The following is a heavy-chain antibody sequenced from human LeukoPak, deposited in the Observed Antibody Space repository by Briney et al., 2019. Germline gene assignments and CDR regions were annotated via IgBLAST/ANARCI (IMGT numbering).Heavy chain of an antibody. CDR1: GFSVTSNY. Sequence: GGSLRLSCAASGFSVTSNYMSWVRQAPGKGLEWVAVISYDGSNKYYADSVKGRFAISRGNSKNTLYLQMNSLRAEDTAVYYCAKDKGESGYFDYWGQGTLVTVSS. CDR3: AKDKGESGYFDY. J-gene: IGHJ4*02. V-gene: IGHV3-30*18. D-gene: IGHD1-26*01. CDR2: ISYDGSNK.